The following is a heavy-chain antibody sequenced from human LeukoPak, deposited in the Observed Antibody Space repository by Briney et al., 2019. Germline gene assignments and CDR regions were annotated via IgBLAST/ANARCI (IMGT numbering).Heavy chain of an antibody. Sequence: SETLSLTCTVSGGSISSSSYYWGWIRQPPGKGLEWIGSIYYSGSTYYNPSLKSRVTISVDTSKNQFSLKLSSVTAADTAVYYCARGVGEVDYWGQGTLVTVSS. CDR1: GGSISSSSYY. CDR3: ARGVGEVDY. CDR2: IYYSGST. J-gene: IGHJ4*02. V-gene: IGHV4-39*07. D-gene: IGHD3-10*01.